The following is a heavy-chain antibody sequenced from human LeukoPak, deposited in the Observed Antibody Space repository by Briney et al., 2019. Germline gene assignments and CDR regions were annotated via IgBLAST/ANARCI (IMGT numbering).Heavy chain of an antibody. CDR3: ARVPAAILGSYYYMDV. V-gene: IGHV4-59*12. CDR2: IYYSGST. D-gene: IGHD2-2*01. CDR1: DDSITIYY. Sequence: SETLSLTCTVSDDSITIYYWSWIRQPPGKGLEWIGSIYYSGSTYYNPSLKSRVTISVDTSKNQFSLKLSSVTAADTAVYYCARVPAAILGSYYYMDVWGKGTTVTISS. J-gene: IGHJ6*03.